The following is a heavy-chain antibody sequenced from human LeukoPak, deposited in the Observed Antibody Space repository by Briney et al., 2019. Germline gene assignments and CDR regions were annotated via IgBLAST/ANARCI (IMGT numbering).Heavy chain of an antibody. CDR1: GYTFTGYY. CDR2: INPNSGGT. J-gene: IGHJ4*02. CDR3: ARESRKYYYGSGPRYFDY. D-gene: IGHD3-10*01. V-gene: IGHV1-2*02. Sequence: ASVKVSCKASGYTFTGYYMLWVRQAPGQGLEWMGWINPNSGGTNYAQKFQGRVTMTRDTSISTAYMELSRLRSDDTAVYYCARESRKYYYGSGPRYFDYWGQGTLVTVSS.